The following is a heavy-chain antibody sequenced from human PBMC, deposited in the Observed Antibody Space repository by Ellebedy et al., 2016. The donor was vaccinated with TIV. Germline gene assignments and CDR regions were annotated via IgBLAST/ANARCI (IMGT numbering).Heavy chain of an antibody. J-gene: IGHJ4*01. D-gene: IGHD2-21*02. Sequence: PGGTLRLSCAASGFTFSRHWMHWIRQATGKGLVWLSRINGDGGFTSHADFVKGRFTISRDNAKNTPYLQMNSLKADDTAMYYCSTLSDTGYWGHGTLVTVSS. V-gene: IGHV3-74*01. CDR3: STLSDTGY. CDR2: INGDGGFT. CDR1: GFTFSRHW.